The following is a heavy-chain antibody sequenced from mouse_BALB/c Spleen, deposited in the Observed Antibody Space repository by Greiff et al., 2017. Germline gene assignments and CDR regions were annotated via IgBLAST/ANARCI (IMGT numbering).Heavy chain of an antibody. CDR1: GFNIKDYY. J-gene: IGHJ3*01. Sequence: EVKLQESGAELVRSGASVKLSCTASGFNIKDYYMHWVKQRPEQGLEWIGWIDPENGDTEYAPKFQGKATMTADTSSNTAYLQLSSLTSEDTAVYYCNAPETWFAYWGQGTLVTVSA. CDR2: IDPENGDT. V-gene: IGHV14-4*02. CDR3: NAPETWFAY.